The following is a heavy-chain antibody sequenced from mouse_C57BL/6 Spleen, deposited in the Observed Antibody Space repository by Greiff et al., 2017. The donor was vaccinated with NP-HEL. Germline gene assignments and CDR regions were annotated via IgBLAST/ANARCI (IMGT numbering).Heavy chain of an antibody. CDR2: FHPYNDDT. CDR1: GYTFTTYP. Sequence: QVQLQQSGAELVQPGASVKMSCKASGYTFTTYPIEWMKQNHGQSLEWIGNFHPYNDDTKYNEKFKGKATLPVEKSSSTVYVERSRLTSDDSAVYYCAREGDGNYAMDYWGQGTSVTVSS. V-gene: IGHV1-47*01. J-gene: IGHJ4*01. CDR3: AREGDGNYAMDY. D-gene: IGHD3-3*01.